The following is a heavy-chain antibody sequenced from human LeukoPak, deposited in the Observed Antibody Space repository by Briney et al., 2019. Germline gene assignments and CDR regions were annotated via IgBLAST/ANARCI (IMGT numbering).Heavy chain of an antibody. CDR2: IYYSGST. Sequence: SETLFLTCTVSGGSISSGGYYWSWSRQPPGKGLEWIGYIYYSGSTYYNPSLKSRVSISVDTSKKQFSMKLSSVTAADTAVYYCARAEYSSSPFDYWGQGTLVTVSS. CDR1: GGSISSGGYY. V-gene: IGHV4-31*03. D-gene: IGHD6-6*01. J-gene: IGHJ4*02. CDR3: ARAEYSSSPFDY.